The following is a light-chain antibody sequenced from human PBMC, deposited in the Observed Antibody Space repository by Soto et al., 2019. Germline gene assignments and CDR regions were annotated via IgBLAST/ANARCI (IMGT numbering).Light chain of an antibody. CDR2: KAS. CDR1: QSISTW. V-gene: IGKV1-5*03. CDR3: QQYSSYSRT. Sequence: DIQMTQSPSTLSASVGDRVTITCRANQSISTWLAWYQQRPGKAPKVLIYKASTLESGVPSRFSGSGSGTEFTLTISSLQPDDFATYFCQQYSSYSRTFGQGTKVEIK. J-gene: IGKJ1*01.